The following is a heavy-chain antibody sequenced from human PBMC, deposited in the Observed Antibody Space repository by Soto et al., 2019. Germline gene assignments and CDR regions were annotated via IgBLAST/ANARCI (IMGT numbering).Heavy chain of an antibody. CDR1: GFMLNSYA. V-gene: IGHV3-64*01. CDR3: ARRTAGWYFDL. D-gene: IGHD2-21*02. Sequence: EVQLVESGGGLVQPGGSLRLSCAASGFMLNSYAMHWVRQAPGKGLEYVSAISSLGDSTFYANSVKDRFTISRDNSKNTLYLQMGSLRAEDMAVYYCARRTAGWYFDLWGRGTLVTVSS. CDR2: ISSLGDST. J-gene: IGHJ2*01.